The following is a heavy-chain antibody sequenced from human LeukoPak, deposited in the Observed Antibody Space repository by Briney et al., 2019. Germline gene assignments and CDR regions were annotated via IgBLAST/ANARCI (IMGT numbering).Heavy chain of an antibody. Sequence: KSGESLKIPCQGSGYSFSTHWIGWVRQMPGKGLEWMGIIYPGDSDTRYSPSFQGQVTISADKSISTAYLQWSSLKASDTAMYYCARSYGSGSYSEYWGQGTLVTVSS. V-gene: IGHV5-51*01. CDR2: IYPGDSDT. CDR3: ARSYGSGSYSEY. J-gene: IGHJ4*02. D-gene: IGHD3-10*01. CDR1: GYSFSTHW.